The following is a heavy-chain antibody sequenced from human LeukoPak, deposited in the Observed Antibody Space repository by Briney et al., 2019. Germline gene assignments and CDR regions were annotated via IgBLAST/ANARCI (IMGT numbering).Heavy chain of an antibody. CDR3: AKDGMVDFWSGTLSPGAFDV. V-gene: IGHV3-66*01. D-gene: IGHD3-3*01. J-gene: IGHJ3*01. CDR1: GFTVSSNY. Sequence: PGGSLRLSCAASGFTVSSNYMSWVRQAPGKGLEWVSVIYSGGSTYYADSVKGRFTISRDNSKNTLYLQMNSLRAEDTAVYYCAKDGMVDFWSGTLSPGAFDVWGQGTMVTVSS. CDR2: IYSGGST.